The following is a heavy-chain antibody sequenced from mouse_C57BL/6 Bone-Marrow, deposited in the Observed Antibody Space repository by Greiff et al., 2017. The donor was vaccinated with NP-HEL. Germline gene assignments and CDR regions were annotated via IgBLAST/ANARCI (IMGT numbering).Heavy chain of an antibody. Sequence: QVQLQQPGAELVMPGASVKLSCKASGYTFTSYWMHWVKQRPGQGLEWIGEIDPSDSYTNYNQKFKGKSTLTVEKSSSPAYMQLRILTSEDSAVYDCAREEFGNYVYFDYWGQGTTLTVSA. J-gene: IGHJ2*01. CDR3: AREEFGNYVYFDY. D-gene: IGHD2-10*02. CDR1: GYTFTSYW. CDR2: IDPSDSYT. V-gene: IGHV1-69*01.